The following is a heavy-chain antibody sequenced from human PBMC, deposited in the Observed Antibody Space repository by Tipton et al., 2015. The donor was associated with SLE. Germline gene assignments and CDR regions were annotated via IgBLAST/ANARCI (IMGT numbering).Heavy chain of an antibody. CDR1: GFTFSSYA. J-gene: IGHJ4*02. Sequence: SLRLSCAASGFTFSSYAMHWVRQAPGKGLEWVAVISYDGSNKYYADSVKGRFTISRDNSKNTLYLQMNSLRAEDTAVYYCAREGYDFWSGYYTLYYFDYWGQGTLVTVSS. V-gene: IGHV3-30-3*01. CDR2: ISYDGSNK. D-gene: IGHD3-3*01. CDR3: AREGYDFWSGYYTLYYFDY.